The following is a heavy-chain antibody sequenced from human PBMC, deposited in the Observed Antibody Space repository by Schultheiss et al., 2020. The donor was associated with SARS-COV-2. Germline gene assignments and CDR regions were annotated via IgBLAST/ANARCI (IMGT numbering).Heavy chain of an antibody. CDR3: AREAAAGHFDY. D-gene: IGHD6-25*01. V-gene: IGHV3-48*04. CDR1: GFTFSSYA. Sequence: GESLKISCAASGFTFSSYAMSWVRQAPGKGLEWVSYISSSGSTIYYADSVKGRFTISRDNAKNSLYLQMNSLRAEDTAVYYCAREAAAGHFDYWGQGTLVTVSS. CDR2: ISSSGSTI. J-gene: IGHJ4*02.